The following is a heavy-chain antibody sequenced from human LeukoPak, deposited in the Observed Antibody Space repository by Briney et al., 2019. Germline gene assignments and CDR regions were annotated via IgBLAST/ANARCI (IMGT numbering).Heavy chain of an antibody. CDR3: ASGGKDGFGI. CDR2: ISSSGIST. Sequence: GGSLILSCSASKFTFSSHVMHWVRQATGKGLDHVSAISSSGISTYYANSVRGRFTISRDNSKNMLYLQMDSLTTEDMAVYYCASGGKDGFGIWGQGTMVTVSS. D-gene: IGHD1-26*01. J-gene: IGHJ3*02. V-gene: IGHV3-64*01. CDR1: KFTFSSHV.